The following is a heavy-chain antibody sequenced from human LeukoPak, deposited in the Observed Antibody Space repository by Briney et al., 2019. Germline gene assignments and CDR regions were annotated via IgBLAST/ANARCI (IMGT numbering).Heavy chain of an antibody. CDR2: ISSGSTYI. Sequence: GGSLRLSCAASGFTFSSSSMNWVRQAPGKGLEWVSSISSGSTYIYYADSVKGRFTISRDNSKNTLYLQMNSLRAEDTAVYYCAREEGGPIDYWGQGTLVTASS. J-gene: IGHJ4*02. CDR3: AREEGGPIDY. V-gene: IGHV3-21*01. CDR1: GFTFSSSS.